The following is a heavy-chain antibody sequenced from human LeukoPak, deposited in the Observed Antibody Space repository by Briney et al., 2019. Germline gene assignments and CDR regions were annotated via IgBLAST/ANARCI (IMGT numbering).Heavy chain of an antibody. CDR3: ASPGSGRHAFDI. D-gene: IGHD3-10*01. J-gene: IGHJ3*02. CDR2: INHSGST. V-gene: IGHV4-34*01. Sequence: SETLSLTCAVYGGSFSGYYWSWIRQPPGKGLERIGEINHSGSTNYNPSLKSRVTISVDTSKNQFSLKLSSVTAADTAVYYCASPGSGRHAFDIWGQGTMVTVSS. CDR1: GGSFSGYY.